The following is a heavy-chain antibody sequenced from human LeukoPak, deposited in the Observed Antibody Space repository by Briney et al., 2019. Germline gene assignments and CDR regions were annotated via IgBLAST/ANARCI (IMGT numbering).Heavy chain of an antibody. CDR3: ARDSGYNLEWACFDY. CDR2: IIPILGIV. D-gene: IGHD5-24*01. V-gene: IGHV1-69*04. J-gene: IGHJ4*02. CDR1: GGTFSSYA. Sequence: AASVKVSCKASGGTFSSYAISWVRQAPGQGLEWMGRIIPILGIVNYAQKFQGRVTITADKSTSTAYMELSSLRSEDTAVYYCARDSGYNLEWACFDYWGQGTLVTVSS.